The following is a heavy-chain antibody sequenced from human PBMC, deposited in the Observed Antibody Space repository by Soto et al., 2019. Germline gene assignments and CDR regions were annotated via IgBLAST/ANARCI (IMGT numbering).Heavy chain of an antibody. D-gene: IGHD6-6*01. J-gene: IGHJ6*03. Sequence: EVQLAESGGGLAQPGGSLRLSCAASGFTLSGYAMDWVRQAPGKGLEYVSGISSNGVGTYYANSVQGRFTISRDTSKNTVYLQMGSLRPEDMAVYYCARRARPDFYYMDVWGKGTTDTVSS. CDR1: GFTLSGYA. V-gene: IGHV3-64*01. CDR3: ARRARPDFYYMDV. CDR2: ISSNGVGT.